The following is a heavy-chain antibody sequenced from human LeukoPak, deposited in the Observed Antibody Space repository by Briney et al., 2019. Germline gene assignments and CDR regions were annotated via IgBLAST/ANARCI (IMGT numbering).Heavy chain of an antibody. D-gene: IGHD3-10*01. J-gene: IGHJ4*02. CDR2: ISSGSSTI. V-gene: IGHV3-48*02. Sequence: GGSLRLSCAASGFTFSSYNMIWVRQAPGKGLEWVSYISSGSSTIYYADSVKGRFTISRDNAKNSLCLQMNSLRDEDTAVYYCASEPGDSSWGQGTLVTVSS. CDR3: ASEPGDSS. CDR1: GFTFSSYN.